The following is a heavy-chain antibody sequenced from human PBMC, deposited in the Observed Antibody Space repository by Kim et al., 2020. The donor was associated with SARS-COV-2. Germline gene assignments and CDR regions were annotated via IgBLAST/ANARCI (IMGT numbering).Heavy chain of an antibody. Sequence: GGSLRLSCAASGFTFSSYAMHWVRQAPGKGLEWVAVISYDGSNKYYADSVKGRFTISRDNSKNTLYLQMNSLRAEDTAVYYCARALRGSRSWYDWYFDLWGRGTLVTVSS. CDR2: ISYDGSNK. V-gene: IGHV3-30*04. D-gene: IGHD6-13*01. J-gene: IGHJ2*01. CDR1: GFTFSSYA. CDR3: ARALRGSRSWYDWYFDL.